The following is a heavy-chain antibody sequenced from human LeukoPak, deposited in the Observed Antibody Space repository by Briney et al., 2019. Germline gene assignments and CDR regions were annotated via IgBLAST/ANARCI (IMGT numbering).Heavy chain of an antibody. Sequence: SETLSLTCAVYGGSFSGYYWSWIRQPPGKGLEWIGEINHSGSTNYNPSLKSRVTISVDTSKNQFSLKLSSVTAADTAVYYCARLSQELWSHFDYWGQGTLVTVSS. V-gene: IGHV4-34*01. CDR3: ARLSQELWSHFDY. J-gene: IGHJ4*02. D-gene: IGHD5-18*01. CDR1: GGSFSGYY. CDR2: INHSGST.